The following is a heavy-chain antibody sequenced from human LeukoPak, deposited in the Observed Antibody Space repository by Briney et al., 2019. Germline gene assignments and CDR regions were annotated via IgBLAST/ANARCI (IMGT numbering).Heavy chain of an antibody. V-gene: IGHV3-23*01. J-gene: IGHJ4*02. D-gene: IGHD6-19*01. Sequence: PGGSLRLSCAASGFTFSSYAMSWVRQAPGKGLEWVSAISGSGGSTYYADSVKGRFTISRDNSKNTLYLQVNSLRAEDTAVYYCAKQQWLVLAFDYWGQGTLVTVSS. CDR1: GFTFSSYA. CDR2: ISGSGGST. CDR3: AKQQWLVLAFDY.